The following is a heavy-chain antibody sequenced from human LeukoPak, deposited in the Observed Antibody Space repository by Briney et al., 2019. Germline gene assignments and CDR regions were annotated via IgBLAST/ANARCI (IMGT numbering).Heavy chain of an antibody. J-gene: IGHJ2*01. CDR3: ARCLGGDYVSDTYWYFDL. V-gene: IGHV3-30*03. D-gene: IGHD4-17*01. CDR1: GFTFSSYG. CDR2: VSYDGGNK. Sequence: PGGSLRLSCAASGFTFSSYGMHWVRQAPGKGLEWVALVSYDGGNKYFADSVKGRFTISRDNSKNTLYLQMNSLRAEDTAVYYCARCLGGDYVSDTYWYFDLWGRGTLVTVSS.